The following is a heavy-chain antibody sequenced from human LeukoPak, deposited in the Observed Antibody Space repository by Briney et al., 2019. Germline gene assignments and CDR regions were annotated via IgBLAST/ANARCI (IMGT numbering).Heavy chain of an antibody. J-gene: IGHJ6*02. CDR1: GFTFSTYG. V-gene: IGHV3-30*03. D-gene: IGHD3-10*01. Sequence: PGKSLRLSCAASGFTFSTYGMHWVRRAPGKGLEWAAVISYDGSNIYYADSVEGRSTISRDNSKNTLYLQMNSLRAEDTAVYYCARVYGSGIPTPDVWGQGTTVTVSS. CDR2: ISYDGSNI. CDR3: ARVYGSGIPTPDV.